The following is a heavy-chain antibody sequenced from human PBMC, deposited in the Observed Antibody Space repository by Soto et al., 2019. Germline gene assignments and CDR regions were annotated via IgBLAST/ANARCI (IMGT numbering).Heavy chain of an antibody. CDR1: GGSISTGGYC. CDR2: IYYSGST. CDR3: ARAPELRYFDF. D-gene: IGHD1-26*01. J-gene: IGHJ4*02. V-gene: IGHV4-31*03. Sequence: PSETLSLTCTVSGGSISTGGYCWSWIRQHPGKGLEWIGYIYYSGSTYYNPSLKSRVTISVDTSKNQFSLKLSSVTAADTAVYYCARAPELRYFDFWGKGTLVTVSS.